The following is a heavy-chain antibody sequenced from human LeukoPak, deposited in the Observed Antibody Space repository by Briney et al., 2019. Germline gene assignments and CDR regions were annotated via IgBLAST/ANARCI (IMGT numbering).Heavy chain of an antibody. J-gene: IGHJ2*01. CDR2: IYYSGST. CDR3: ASYAKDIVVLPAASIYWYFDL. V-gene: IGHV4-59*12. Sequence: SETLSLTCTVSGGSISNYYWSWIRQPPGKGLEWIGYIYYSGSTNYNPSLKSRVTISVDTSKNQFSLKLSSVTAADTAVYYCASYAKDIVVLPAASIYWYFDLWGRGTLVTVSS. CDR1: GGSISNYY. D-gene: IGHD2-2*01.